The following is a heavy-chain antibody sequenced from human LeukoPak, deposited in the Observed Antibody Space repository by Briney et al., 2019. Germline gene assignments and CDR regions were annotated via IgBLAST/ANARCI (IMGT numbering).Heavy chain of an antibody. V-gene: IGHV3-30*18. D-gene: IGHD2-15*01. CDR3: AKAGRVAAHDY. Sequence: PGGSLRLSCAASGFTFSSYGMHWVRQAPGKGLEWVAVISYDGSNKYYADSVKGRFTISRDNSKNTLYLQMNSLRAEDTAVYYCAKAGRVAAHDYWGQGTLVTVSS. J-gene: IGHJ4*02. CDR2: ISYDGSNK. CDR1: GFTFSSYG.